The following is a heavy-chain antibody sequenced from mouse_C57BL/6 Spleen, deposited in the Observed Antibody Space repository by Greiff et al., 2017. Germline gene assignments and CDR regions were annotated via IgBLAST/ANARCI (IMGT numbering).Heavy chain of an antibody. CDR1: GFTFSSYA. V-gene: IGHV5-4*01. CDR3: ARDPRGLFYFDY. Sequence: EVQVVESGGGLVKPGGSLKLSCAASGFTFSSYAMSWVRQTPEKRLEWVATISDGGSYTYYPDNVKGRFTISRDNAKNNLYLQMSHLKSEDTAMYYCARDPRGLFYFDYWGQGTTLTVSS. J-gene: IGHJ2*01. D-gene: IGHD6-1*01. CDR2: ISDGGSYT.